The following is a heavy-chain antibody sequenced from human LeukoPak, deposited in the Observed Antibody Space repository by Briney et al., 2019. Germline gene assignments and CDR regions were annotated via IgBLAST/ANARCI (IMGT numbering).Heavy chain of an antibody. V-gene: IGHV1-69*13. CDR3: ANDRKGYCSSTSCYNWFDP. Sequence: GASVKVSCKASGGTFSSYAISWVRQAPGQGLEWMGGIIPIFGTANYAQKFQGRVTITADESTSTAYMELSSLRSEDTAVYYCANDRKGYCSSTSCYNWFDPWGQGTLVTVSS. CDR2: IIPIFGTA. D-gene: IGHD2-2*01. CDR1: GGTFSSYA. J-gene: IGHJ5*02.